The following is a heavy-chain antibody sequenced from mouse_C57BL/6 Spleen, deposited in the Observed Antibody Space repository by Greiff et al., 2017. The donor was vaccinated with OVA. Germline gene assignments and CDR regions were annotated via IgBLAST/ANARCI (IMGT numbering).Heavy chain of an antibody. V-gene: IGHV1-52*01. CDR2: IDPSDSAT. CDR1: GYTFTSYW. CDR3: AREFPYYGNFYYAMDY. D-gene: IGHD2-1*01. J-gene: IGHJ4*01. Sequence: QVQLQQPGAELVRPGSSVKLSCKASGYTFTSYWMHWVKQRPIKGLEWIGNIDPSDSATHYNQKFKDKATLTVDKSSSTAYMQLSSLTSEDSAVYDGAREFPYYGNFYYAMDYWGQGTSVTVSS.